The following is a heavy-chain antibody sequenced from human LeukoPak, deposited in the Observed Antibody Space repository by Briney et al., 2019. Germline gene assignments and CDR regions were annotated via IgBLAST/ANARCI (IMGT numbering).Heavy chain of an antibody. Sequence: GASVKVSCKASGGTFSSYAISWVRQAPGQGLEWMGRIIHIFGTANYAQKFQGRVTITTDESTSTAYMELSSLRSEDTAVYYCASVSGSYSEYYFDYWGQGTLVTVSS. D-gene: IGHD1-26*01. CDR1: GGTFSSYA. CDR3: ASVSGSYSEYYFDY. J-gene: IGHJ4*02. V-gene: IGHV1-69*05. CDR2: IIHIFGTA.